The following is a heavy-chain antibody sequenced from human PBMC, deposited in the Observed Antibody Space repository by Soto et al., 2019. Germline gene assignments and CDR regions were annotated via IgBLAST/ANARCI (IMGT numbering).Heavy chain of an antibody. CDR2: INPSGGST. D-gene: IGHD3-22*01. Sequence: ASVKVSCKASGYTFTSYYMHWVRQAPGQGLEWMGIINPSGGSTSYAQKFQGRVTMTRDTSTSTVYMELSSLRSEDTAVYYCARGSMIVLAHHSFDYWGQGSLFTVSS. CDR1: GYTFTSYY. J-gene: IGHJ4*02. V-gene: IGHV1-46*01. CDR3: ARGSMIVLAHHSFDY.